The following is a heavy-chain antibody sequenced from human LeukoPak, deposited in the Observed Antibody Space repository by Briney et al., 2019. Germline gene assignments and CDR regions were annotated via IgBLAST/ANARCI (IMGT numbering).Heavy chain of an antibody. CDR2: INWNSGYI. J-gene: IGHJ4*02. CDR3: AKDRRVGIYYFDS. V-gene: IGHV3-9*01. Sequence: PGRSLRLSCAASGFTFDDFAMHWVRQVPGKGLEWVSGINWNSGYIGYADSVKGRFTISRDNAKSSLYLRMNSLRTEDTALYYCAKDRRVGIYYFDSWGQGTLVTVSS. D-gene: IGHD1-26*01. CDR1: GFTFDDFA.